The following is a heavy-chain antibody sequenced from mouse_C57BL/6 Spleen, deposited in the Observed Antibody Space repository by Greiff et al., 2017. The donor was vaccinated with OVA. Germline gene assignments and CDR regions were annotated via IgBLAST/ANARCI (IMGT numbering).Heavy chain of an antibody. CDR3: AREDTTVVADWYFDV. J-gene: IGHJ1*03. Sequence: EVMLVESEGGLVQPGRSMKLSCTASGFTFSDYYMAWVRQVPEKGLEWVANINYDGSSTYYLDSLKSRFIISRDNAKNILYLQMSSLKSEDTATYYCAREDTTVVADWYFDVWGTGTTVTVSS. CDR1: GFTFSDYY. V-gene: IGHV5-16*01. CDR2: INYDGSST. D-gene: IGHD1-1*01.